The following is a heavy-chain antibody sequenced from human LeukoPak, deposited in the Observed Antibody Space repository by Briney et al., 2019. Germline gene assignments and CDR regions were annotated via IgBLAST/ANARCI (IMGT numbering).Heavy chain of an antibody. J-gene: IGHJ6*03. CDR1: GYTFTSYA. CDR3: ARASGYSYGYAAYYYYMDV. CDR2: INPNSGGT. D-gene: IGHD5-18*01. Sequence: GASVKVSCKASGYTFTSYAMNWVRQAPGQGLEWMGWINPNSGGTNYAQKFQGRVTMTRDTSISTAYMELSRLRSDDTAVYYCARASGYSYGYAAYYYYMDVWGKGTTVTVSS. V-gene: IGHV1-2*02.